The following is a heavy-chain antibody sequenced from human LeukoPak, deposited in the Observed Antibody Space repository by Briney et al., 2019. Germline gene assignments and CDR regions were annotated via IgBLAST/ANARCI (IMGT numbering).Heavy chain of an antibody. CDR2: ISSSGNLI. CDR1: GFTLSSYE. CDR3: AKLSDSGGYYYYFDY. V-gene: IGHV3-48*03. J-gene: IGHJ4*02. Sequence: GGSLRLSCAASGFTLSSYEMNWVRQAPGKGLEWVSYISSSGNLIYYADSVKGRFTISRDNSKNTLYLQMNSLRAEDTAVYYCAKLSDSGGYYYYFDYWGQGTLVTVSS. D-gene: IGHD3-22*01.